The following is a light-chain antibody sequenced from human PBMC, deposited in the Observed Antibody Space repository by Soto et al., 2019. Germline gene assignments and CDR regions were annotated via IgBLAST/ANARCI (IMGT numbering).Light chain of an antibody. CDR2: GTS. J-gene: IGKJ2*01. CDR3: QQSYSTPYT. V-gene: IGKV1-39*01. Sequence: DIQMTQSPSSLSASVEDRVTITCRASQSATNYLNWYQQKPGKAPKLLIYGTSSLQSGVPSRFGGSGSGTEFTLTVSSLQPDDFATYYCQQSYSTPYTFGQGTKVDI. CDR1: QSATNY.